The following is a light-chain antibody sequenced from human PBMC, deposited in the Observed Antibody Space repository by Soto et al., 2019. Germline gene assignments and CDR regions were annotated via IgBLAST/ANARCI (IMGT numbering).Light chain of an antibody. CDR1: SSDVGGYDY. CDR2: DVN. Sequence: QSVLTQPASVSGSPGQSITISCTGTSSDVGGYDYVSWYQQLPGKAHKLLIYDVNNRPSGVSHRFSGSKSGNTASLTISGLQAEDYADDYCSSYTGSSTFVFGTGTKVTVL. J-gene: IGLJ1*01. CDR3: SSYTGSSTFV. V-gene: IGLV2-14*01.